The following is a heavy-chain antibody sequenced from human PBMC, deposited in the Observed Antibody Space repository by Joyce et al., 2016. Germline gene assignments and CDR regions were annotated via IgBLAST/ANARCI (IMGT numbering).Heavy chain of an antibody. CDR2: ISSSSSYI. V-gene: IGHV3-21*05. D-gene: IGHD3-10*01. CDR1: GFTFSSYS. CDR3: ARGFYYGASAPQYFQH. J-gene: IGHJ1*01. Sequence: EVQLVESGGGLVKPGGSLRLSCAASGFTFSSYSMNWVRQAPGKGREWVLYISSSSSYIYYADSVKGRFTISRDNAKNSLYLQMNSLRAEDTAVYYCARGFYYGASAPQYFQHWGQGTLVTVSS.